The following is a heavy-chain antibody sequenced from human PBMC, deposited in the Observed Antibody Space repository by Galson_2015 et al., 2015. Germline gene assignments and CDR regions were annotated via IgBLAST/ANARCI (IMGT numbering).Heavy chain of an antibody. J-gene: IGHJ4*02. CDR3: ARASQDCSRASCPYNY. CDR2: ITPLFGTP. CDR1: GGSFITYA. V-gene: IGHV1-69*06. Sequence: SVKVSCKASGGSFITYAISWVRQAPGQGLEWVGGITPLFGTPNYAQEFQDRVTITADKSTSTVYLGVTSLRSEDTAVYYCARASQDCSRASCPYNYWGQGTLITVSS. D-gene: IGHD2-2*01.